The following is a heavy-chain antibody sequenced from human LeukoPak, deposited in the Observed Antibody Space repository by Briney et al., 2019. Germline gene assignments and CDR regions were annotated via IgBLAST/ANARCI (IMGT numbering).Heavy chain of an antibody. CDR3: ARDRTTYGSVDYYYMDV. V-gene: IGHV4-34*01. Sequence: SETLSLTCAVYGGSFSGYYWSWIRQPPGKGLEWIGEINHSGSTNYNPSLKSRVTISVDTSKNQFSLKLSSVTAADTAVYYCARDRTTYGSVDYYYMDVWGKGTTVTISS. CDR2: INHSGST. D-gene: IGHD4-17*01. CDR1: GGSFSGYY. J-gene: IGHJ6*03.